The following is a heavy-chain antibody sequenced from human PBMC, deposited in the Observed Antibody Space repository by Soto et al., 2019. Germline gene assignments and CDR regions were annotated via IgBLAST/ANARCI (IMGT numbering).Heavy chain of an antibody. Sequence: SETLSLTCTVSGGSISSYYWSWIRQPPGKGLEWIGYIYYSGSTNYNPSLKSRATISVDTSKNQFSLKLSSVTAADTAVYYCARTYYDFWSGYSAFDIWGQGTMVTVSS. D-gene: IGHD3-3*01. J-gene: IGHJ3*02. CDR1: GGSISSYY. V-gene: IGHV4-59*01. CDR3: ARTYYDFWSGYSAFDI. CDR2: IYYSGST.